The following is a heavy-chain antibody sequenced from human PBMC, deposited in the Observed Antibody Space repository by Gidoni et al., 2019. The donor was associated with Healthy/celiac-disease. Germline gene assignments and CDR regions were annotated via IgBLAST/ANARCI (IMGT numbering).Heavy chain of an antibody. CDR3: ARDALGFTARSGYYYYGMDV. J-gene: IGHJ6*02. CDR1: GGSLSRYY. V-gene: IGHV4-59*01. D-gene: IGHD7-27*01. CDR2: IYYSGST. Sequence: QVQLQESGPGLVKPSETLSLTCTVSGGSLSRYYWSWIRPPPGKGLEWIGYIYYSGSTNYNPSLKSRVTISVDTSKNQFSLKLSSVTAADTAVYHCARDALGFTARSGYYYYGMDVWGQGTTVTVSS.